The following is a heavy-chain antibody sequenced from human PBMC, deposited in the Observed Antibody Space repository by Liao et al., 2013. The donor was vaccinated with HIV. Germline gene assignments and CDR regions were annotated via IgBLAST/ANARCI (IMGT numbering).Heavy chain of an antibody. CDR1: GGSISSGDYY. J-gene: IGHJ4*02. Sequence: QVQLQESGPGLVKPSQTLSLTCTVSGGSISSGDYYWSWIRQPPGKGLEWIGYIYYSGSTYYNPSLKSRVTISVDTSKNQFSLKLSSVTAADTAVYYCARVNDYYDSSGYYNFDYWGQGTLVTVSS. V-gene: IGHV4-30-4*08. CDR3: ARVNDYYDSSGYYNFDY. D-gene: IGHD3-22*01. CDR2: IYYSGST.